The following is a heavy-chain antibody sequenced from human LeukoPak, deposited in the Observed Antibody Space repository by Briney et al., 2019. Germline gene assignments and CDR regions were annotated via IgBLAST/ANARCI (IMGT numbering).Heavy chain of an antibody. CDR1: GFTFSSYS. CDR3: ARDLGPFHIAAAGTSAFDI. D-gene: IGHD6-13*01. CDR2: ISSSSSYI. J-gene: IGHJ3*02. V-gene: IGHV3-21*01. Sequence: TGGSLRLSCAASGFTFSSYSMNWVRQAPGKGLEWVSSISSSSSYIYYADSVKGRFTISRGNAKNSLYLQMNSLRAEDTAVYYCARDLGPFHIAAAGTSAFDIWGQGTMVTVSS.